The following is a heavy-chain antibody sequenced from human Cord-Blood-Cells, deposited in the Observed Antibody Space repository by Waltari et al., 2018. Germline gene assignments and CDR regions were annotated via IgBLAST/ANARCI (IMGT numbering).Heavy chain of an antibody. Sequence: EVQLVESGGGLLQPGGSLRLSRAASGFTVSRNYRRWVRPAPGKGLEWVSVIYSGGSTYYADSVKGRFTISRDNSKNTLYLQMNSLRAEDTAVYYCARGGYSSGWCLVYWGQGTLVTVSS. D-gene: IGHD6-19*01. CDR1: GFTVSRNY. CDR2: IYSGGST. CDR3: ARGGYSSGWCLVY. V-gene: IGHV3-53*01. J-gene: IGHJ4*02.